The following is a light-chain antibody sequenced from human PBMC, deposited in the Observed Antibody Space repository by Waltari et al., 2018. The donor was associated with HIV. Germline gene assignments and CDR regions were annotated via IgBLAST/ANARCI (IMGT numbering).Light chain of an antibody. V-gene: IGKV3-11*01. CDR2: DAS. CDR1: QSVNSF. Sequence: EIVLTQSPATLSLSPGERATLSCRASQSVNSFLAWYQQKPGQAPRLLIYDASNRATGIPARFSGSASGTDFTLTISSLEPEDFAVYYCQQRSSWPPTFGQGTKVEIK. CDR3: QQRSSWPPT. J-gene: IGKJ1*01.